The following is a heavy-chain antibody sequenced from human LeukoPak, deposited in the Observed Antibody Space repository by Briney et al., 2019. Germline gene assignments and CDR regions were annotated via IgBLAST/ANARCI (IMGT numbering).Heavy chain of an antibody. Sequence: GGSLRLSCAASGFTFTDYWMSWVRQAPGKGLEWVANIKKDGSEKYYVDSVKGRFTISRDNAKNSVYLQMNSLRAEDTAVYYCARWGNLPLDYWGQGSLVTVSS. CDR3: ARWGNLPLDY. V-gene: IGHV3-7*01. CDR2: IKKDGSEK. CDR1: GFTFTDYW. J-gene: IGHJ4*02. D-gene: IGHD3-16*01.